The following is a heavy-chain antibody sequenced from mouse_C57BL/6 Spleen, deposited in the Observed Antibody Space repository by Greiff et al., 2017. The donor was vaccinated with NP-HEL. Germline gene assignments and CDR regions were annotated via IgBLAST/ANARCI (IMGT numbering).Heavy chain of an antibody. CDR1: GFTFSSYA. CDR3: ARESNYVYFDY. Sequence: EVMLVESGGGLVKPGGSLKLSCAASGFTFSSYAMSWVRQTPEKRLEWVATISDGGSYTYYPDNVKGRFTISRDNAKNNLYLQMSHLKSEDTAMYYCARESNYVYFDYWGQGTTLTVSS. J-gene: IGHJ2*01. V-gene: IGHV5-4*01. CDR2: ISDGGSYT. D-gene: IGHD2-5*01.